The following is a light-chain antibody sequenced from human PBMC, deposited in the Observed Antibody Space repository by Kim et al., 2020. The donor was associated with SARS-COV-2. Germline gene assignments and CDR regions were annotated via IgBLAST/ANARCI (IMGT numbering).Light chain of an antibody. CDR1: QSVSSS. J-gene: IGKJ2*01. Sequence: EIVMTQSPATLSVSPGERATLSCRASQSVSSSLAWYQQRPGQAPRLLIYGASTRATGIPARFSGSGSGTEFTLTISSLQSEDFALYYCPQDKKWPPHTFGQGTKLEL. V-gene: IGKV3-15*01. CDR3: PQDKKWPPHT. CDR2: GAS.